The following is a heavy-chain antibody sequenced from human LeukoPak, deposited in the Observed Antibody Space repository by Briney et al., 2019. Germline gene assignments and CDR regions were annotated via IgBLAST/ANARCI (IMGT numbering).Heavy chain of an antibody. CDR2: TYYRSKWYN. V-gene: IGHV6-1*01. D-gene: IGHD2-8*02. Sequence: SQTLSLTCAISGDSVSSNSAAWNWIRQSPSRGLEWLGRTYYRSKWYNDYAVSVKSRITINPDTSKNQFSLKLTSVTAADTAVYYCARDPGDCTGGNCYYYGMDVWGQGTTVTVSS. CDR3: ARDPGDCTGGNCYYYGMDV. CDR1: GDSVSSNSAA. J-gene: IGHJ6*02.